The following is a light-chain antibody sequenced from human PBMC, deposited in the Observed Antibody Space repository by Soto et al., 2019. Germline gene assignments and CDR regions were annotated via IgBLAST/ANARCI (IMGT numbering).Light chain of an antibody. Sequence: QSVLTQPPSVSGAPGQRVTISCTGSSSNIGAGYDVHWYQQLPGTAPKLLIYGNSNRPSGVPDRFSGSKSGTSASLAITGLQAEEGADYYCQSYESSPQVVFGGGTKLPV. J-gene: IGLJ2*01. CDR2: GNS. CDR3: QSYESSPQVV. CDR1: SSNIGAGYD. V-gene: IGLV1-40*01.